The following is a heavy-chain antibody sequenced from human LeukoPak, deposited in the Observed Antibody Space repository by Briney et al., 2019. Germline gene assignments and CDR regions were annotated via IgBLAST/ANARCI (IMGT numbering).Heavy chain of an antibody. CDR1: GGSISSSSYY. CDR3: ARGPSDYGDYGIDY. D-gene: IGHD4-17*01. CDR2: IYYSGST. Sequence: PSETLSLTCTVSGGSISSSSYYWGWIRQPPGKGLEWIGSIYYSGSTYYNPSLKSRVTISVDTSKNQFSLKLSSATAADTAVYYCARGPSDYGDYGIDYWGQGTLVTVSS. V-gene: IGHV4-39*07. J-gene: IGHJ4*02.